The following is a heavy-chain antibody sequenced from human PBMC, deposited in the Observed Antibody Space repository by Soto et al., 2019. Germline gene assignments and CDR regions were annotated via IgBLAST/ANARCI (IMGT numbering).Heavy chain of an antibody. CDR1: GYTFISYS. Sequence: QVQLVQSGAEVEKPGASVKVSCKASGYTFISYSITWVRQAPGQGLEWMGWISGYNGNTNYAPSIQGRATMTTDTSTTTAYRELWSLRSDDTAVYYCARGPGLYSGSYYLDYWGQGTLVTVSS. CDR3: ARGPGLYSGSYYLDY. V-gene: IGHV1-18*01. CDR2: ISGYNGNT. J-gene: IGHJ4*02. D-gene: IGHD1-26*01.